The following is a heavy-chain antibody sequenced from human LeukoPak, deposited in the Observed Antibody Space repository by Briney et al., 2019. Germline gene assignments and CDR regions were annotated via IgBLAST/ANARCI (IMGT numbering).Heavy chain of an antibody. CDR3: ARVGGNWSPDY. J-gene: IGHJ4*02. CDR2: ISSSGSTI. Sequence: PGGSLRLSCAASGFTFSSYELNWVRQAPGKGLEWVSCISSSGSTIYYADSVKGRFTISRDNAKNSLYLQMNSLRAEATAVYYCARVGGNWSPDYWGQGTLVTVSS. CDR1: GFTFSSYE. V-gene: IGHV3-48*03.